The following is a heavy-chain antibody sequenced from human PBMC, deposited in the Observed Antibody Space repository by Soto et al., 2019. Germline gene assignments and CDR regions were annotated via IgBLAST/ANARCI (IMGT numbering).Heavy chain of an antibody. CDR1: GYTFTGYY. CDR2: INPNSGGT. Sequence: ASVKVSCKASGYTFTGYYMHWVRQAPGQGLEWKGWINPNSGGTNYAQKFQGWVTMTRDTSISTAYMELSRLRSDDTAVYYCARDRGRTSYYYYGMDVWGQGTTVTVSS. CDR3: ARDRGRTSYYYYGMDV. J-gene: IGHJ6*02. V-gene: IGHV1-2*04. D-gene: IGHD3-16*01.